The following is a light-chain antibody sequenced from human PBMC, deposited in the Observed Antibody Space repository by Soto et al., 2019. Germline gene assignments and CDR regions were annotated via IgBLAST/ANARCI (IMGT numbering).Light chain of an antibody. V-gene: IGLV2-11*01. Sequence: QSVLTQPRSVSGSPGQSVTISCTGTTSDIGGYNYVSWYQQHPGKAPKLIIYDAIRRPAGVPNRFSASKSGNTASLTIAALQADDESDYFCCSYAGSNTWLFGGGTKVTV. CDR2: DAI. J-gene: IGLJ3*02. CDR1: TSDIGGYNY. CDR3: CSYAGSNTWL.